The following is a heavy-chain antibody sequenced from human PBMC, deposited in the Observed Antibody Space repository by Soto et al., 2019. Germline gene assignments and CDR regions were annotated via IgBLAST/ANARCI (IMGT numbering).Heavy chain of an antibody. CDR2: IWYDGSNK. Sequence: GGSLRLSCAASGFTFSSYGMHWVRQAPGKGLEWVAVIWYDGSNKYYAVSVKGRFTISRDNSKNTLYLQMNSLRAEDTAVYYCARDLAYYDFWSGYFYGMDVWGQGTTVTVSS. D-gene: IGHD3-3*01. CDR3: ARDLAYYDFWSGYFYGMDV. J-gene: IGHJ6*02. CDR1: GFTFSSYG. V-gene: IGHV3-33*01.